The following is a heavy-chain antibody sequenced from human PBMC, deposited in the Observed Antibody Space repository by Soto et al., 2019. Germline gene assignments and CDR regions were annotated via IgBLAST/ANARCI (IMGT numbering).Heavy chain of an antibody. CDR1: GGSISSGDYY. J-gene: IGHJ4*02. Sequence: QVQLRESGPGLVKPSQTLSLTCTVSGGSISSGDYYWSWIRQPPGKGLEWIGYIYYSGSTYYNPSLKSRVTISAGTSKNQFSGKLSFVAAADTAVYYCARVVLRSLEWPHAGCDYWCQGTLVTVSS. V-gene: IGHV4-30-4*01. CDR2: IYYSGST. D-gene: IGHD3-3*01. CDR3: ARVVLRSLEWPHAGCDY.